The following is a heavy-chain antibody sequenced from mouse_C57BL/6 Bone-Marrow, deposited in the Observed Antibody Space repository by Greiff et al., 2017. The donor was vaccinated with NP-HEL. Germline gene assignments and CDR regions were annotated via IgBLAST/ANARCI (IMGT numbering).Heavy chain of an antibody. CDR2: INPSNGGT. J-gene: IGHJ3*01. D-gene: IGHD3-2*02. CDR3: AREGDSSGYAWFAY. V-gene: IGHV1-53*01. Sequence: QVQLQQPGTELVKPGASVKLSCKASGYTFTSYWMHWVKQRPGQGLEWIGNINPSNGGTNYNEKFKSKATLTVDKSSSTAYMQLSSMTSEDAAVYYCAREGDSSGYAWFAYWGQGTLVTVSA. CDR1: GYTFTSYW.